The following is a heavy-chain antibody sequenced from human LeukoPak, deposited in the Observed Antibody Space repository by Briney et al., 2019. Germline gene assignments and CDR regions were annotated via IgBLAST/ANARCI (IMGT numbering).Heavy chain of an antibody. CDR2: IYYSGST. CDR1: GGSISSSSYY. D-gene: IGHD3-10*01. J-gene: IGHJ4*02. V-gene: IGHV4-39*07. CDR3: ARPRRFLFGESRYFDY. Sequence: SETLSLTCAVSGGSISSSSYYWGWIRQPPGKGLEWIGYIYYSGSTYYNPSLKSRVTISVGTSKNQFSLKLSSVTAADTAVYYCARPRRFLFGESRYFDYWGQGTLVTVSS.